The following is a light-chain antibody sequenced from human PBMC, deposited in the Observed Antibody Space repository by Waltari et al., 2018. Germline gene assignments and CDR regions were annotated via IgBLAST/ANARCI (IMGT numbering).Light chain of an antibody. CDR3: QNHERLPAT. CDR1: QSVSKY. V-gene: IGKV3-20*01. CDR2: AAS. J-gene: IGKJ1*01. Sequence: VLTQSPGTLSLSPGERATLSCRASQSVSKYLAWDQQRPGQAPRLLIYAASTRATGIPDRFSGSGSGTDFSLTISRLEPEDFAVYYCQNHERLPATFGQGTKVEIK.